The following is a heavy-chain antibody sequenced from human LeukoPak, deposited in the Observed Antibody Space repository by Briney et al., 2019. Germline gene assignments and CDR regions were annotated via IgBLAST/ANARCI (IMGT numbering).Heavy chain of an antibody. CDR1: GGSISSYY. V-gene: IGHV4-4*07. CDR2: IYTSGTI. J-gene: IGHJ4*02. Sequence: PSETLSLTCTVSGGSISSYYWSWIRQPAGTALEWIGRIYTSGTITYNPSLKSRVTMSVDTSKNQFSLKLSSVTAADTAVYYCARYEKYYFDYWGQGTLVTVSS. CDR3: ARYEKYYFDY. D-gene: IGHD3-3*01.